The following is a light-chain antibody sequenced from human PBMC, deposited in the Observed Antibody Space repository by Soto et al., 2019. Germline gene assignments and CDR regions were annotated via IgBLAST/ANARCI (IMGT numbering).Light chain of an antibody. V-gene: IGKV1-33*01. Sequence: DIQMTQSPSSLSASVGDRVTITCQASHDITKYLNWYQQKPGKAPKLLISEASNLEMGVPSRFSGSGSGTDFTFTISSLQPEDIGTYYCQQYYNLYTFSQGTKLEI. J-gene: IGKJ2*01. CDR3: QQYYNLYT. CDR1: HDITKY. CDR2: EAS.